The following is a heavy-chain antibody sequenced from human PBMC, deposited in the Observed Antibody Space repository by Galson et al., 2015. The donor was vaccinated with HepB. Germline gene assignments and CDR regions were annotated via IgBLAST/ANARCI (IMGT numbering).Heavy chain of an antibody. Sequence: SLRLSCAASGFIFSNYGIHWVRQAPGKGLQWVALISYDGSNKYYADSVKGRSTISRDNSKNTLFLQMNSLRAEDAAVYYCAKEGSPSHYNNAMDVWGQGTTVTVSS. V-gene: IGHV3-30*18. D-gene: IGHD3-9*01. J-gene: IGHJ6*02. CDR3: AKEGSPSHYNNAMDV. CDR2: ISYDGSNK. CDR1: GFIFSNYG.